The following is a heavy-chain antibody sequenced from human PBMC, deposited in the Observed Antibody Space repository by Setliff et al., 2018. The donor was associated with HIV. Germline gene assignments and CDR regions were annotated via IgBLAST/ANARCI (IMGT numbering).Heavy chain of an antibody. CDR1: GGSIGGYY. J-gene: IGHJ3*01. CDR2: IYSGGST. CDR3: ARVRSYGSAYDAFDV. Sequence: SETLSLTCTVSGGSIGGYYWSWIRQPPGTGLEWLGCIYSGGSTNYNPSLESRVTISLDTSKNQFSLRLTSVTAADTAAYYCARVRSYGSAYDAFDVWGPGTMVTVS. V-gene: IGHV4-4*08. D-gene: IGHD3-10*01.